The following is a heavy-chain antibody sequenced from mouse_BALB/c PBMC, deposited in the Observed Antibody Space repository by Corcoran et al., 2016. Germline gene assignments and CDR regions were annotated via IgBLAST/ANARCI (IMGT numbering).Heavy chain of an antibody. CDR2: INPNNGGT. J-gene: IGHJ2*01. D-gene: IGHD2-4*01. Sequence: EVQLQQSGPELVKPGASVKMSCKASGYTFTDYYMTWVKQSHGKSLEWIGDINPNNGGTSYNQKFKGKATLTVDKSSSTAYMQLNSLTSEDSAVYYCARDYDYNFDYWGQGTNLTVSS. V-gene: IGHV1-26*01. CDR3: ARDYDYNFDY. CDR1: GYTFTDYY.